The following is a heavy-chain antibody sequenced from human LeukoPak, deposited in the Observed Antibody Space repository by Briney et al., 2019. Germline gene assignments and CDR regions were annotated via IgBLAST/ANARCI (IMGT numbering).Heavy chain of an antibody. J-gene: IGHJ4*02. D-gene: IGHD2/OR15-2a*01. CDR3: ARGRFYGFSGDS. V-gene: IGHV4-30-4*01. CDR2: IYLTGSI. CDR1: GGSVSSADYY. Sequence: SVTLSLTCAVSGGSVSSADYYWSWIRQPPGKGLEWIGYIYLTGSIYHNPSLRGRITISLDTSKNQFSLKLISVTAADTAVYYCARGRFYGFSGDSWGQGTLVTVSS.